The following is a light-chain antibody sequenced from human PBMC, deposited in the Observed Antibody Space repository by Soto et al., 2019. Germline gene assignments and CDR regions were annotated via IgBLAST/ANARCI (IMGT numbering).Light chain of an antibody. CDR2: DAS. CDR3: QQRGNWPPT. J-gene: IGKJ3*01. Sequence: EIVLTQSPATLSLSPGERATLSCRASQSISSYLAWYQQKPGQAPRLLIYDASNRATGIPARFSGSGSGTDFTLTISGLEPEDFAVYYCQQRGNWPPTFGPGTKVDIK. CDR1: QSISSY. V-gene: IGKV3-11*01.